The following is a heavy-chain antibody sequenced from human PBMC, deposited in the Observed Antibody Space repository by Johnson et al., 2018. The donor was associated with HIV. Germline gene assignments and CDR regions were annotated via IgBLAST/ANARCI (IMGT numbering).Heavy chain of an antibody. CDR3: ARDLWVEGAGTGDDCFDM. CDR1: GFTFSRYW. Sequence: VQLVESGGGLVQSGGSLRLSCAASGFTFSRYWMSWVRQAPGKGLEWVANIKEDGSEEYYVDSVKGRFIISRDNAKNSLYLQMNSLRAEDTAVYYCARDLWVEGAGTGDDCFDMWGQGTMVTVSS. CDR2: IKEDGSEE. D-gene: IGHD6-19*01. J-gene: IGHJ3*02. V-gene: IGHV3-7*05.